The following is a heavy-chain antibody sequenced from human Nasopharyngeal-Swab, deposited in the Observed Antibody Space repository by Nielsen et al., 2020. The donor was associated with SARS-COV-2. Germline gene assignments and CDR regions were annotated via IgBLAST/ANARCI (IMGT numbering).Heavy chain of an antibody. CDR3: ARVDNYYGSGDY. D-gene: IGHD3-10*01. CDR1: GYSFTSYW. V-gene: IGHV5-10-1*01. J-gene: IGHJ4*02. Sequence: GESLKISCKGSGYSFTSYWISWVRQMPGKGLEWMGRIDPSDSYTNYSPSFQGHVTISADKSISTAYLQWSSLKAADTAVYYCARVDNYYGSGDYWGQGTLVTVSS. CDR2: IDPSDSYT.